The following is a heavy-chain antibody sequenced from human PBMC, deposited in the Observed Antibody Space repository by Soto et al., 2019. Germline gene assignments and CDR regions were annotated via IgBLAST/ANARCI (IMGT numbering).Heavy chain of an antibody. V-gene: IGHV4-39*01. Sequence: SETLSLTCTVSGGSITSGSYYWGWIRQPPGKGLEWIGTIFSSGTTYYNPSLKSRATISVDPSKTQFPLKLTSVTAADTAVYYCATKTIIAPTGGSWGQGALVTVSS. D-gene: IGHD6-13*01. CDR2: IFSSGTT. CDR1: GGSITSGSYY. J-gene: IGHJ5*02. CDR3: ATKTIIAPTGGS.